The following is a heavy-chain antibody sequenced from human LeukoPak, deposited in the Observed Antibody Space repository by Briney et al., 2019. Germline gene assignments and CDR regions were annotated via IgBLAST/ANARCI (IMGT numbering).Heavy chain of an antibody. V-gene: IGHV4-31*03. CDR1: GGSISSGGYY. J-gene: IGHJ4*02. Sequence: SETLSLTCTVSGGSISSGGYYWSWIRQHPGKGLEWIGYIYYSGSTYYNPSLKSRVTIPVDTSKNQFSLKLSSVTAADTAVYYCARDLGGYSHFDYWGQGTLVTVSS. CDR3: ARDLGGYSHFDY. CDR2: IYYSGST. D-gene: IGHD3-22*01.